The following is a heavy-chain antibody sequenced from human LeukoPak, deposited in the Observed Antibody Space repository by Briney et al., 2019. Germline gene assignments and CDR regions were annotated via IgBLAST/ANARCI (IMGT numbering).Heavy chain of an antibody. V-gene: IGHV3-23*01. Sequence: GGSLRRSCAASGLTFSTYAMSWVRQAPGKGLEWFSGLSDSGSTYYADSVKGRFTISRDNSKNTLYLQMNSLSPEDTAMYYCAIDYLSGSDLSSPFDYWGQGTLVTVSS. J-gene: IGHJ4*02. CDR2: LSDSGST. CDR3: AIDYLSGSDLSSPFDY. D-gene: IGHD1-26*01. CDR1: GLTFSTYA.